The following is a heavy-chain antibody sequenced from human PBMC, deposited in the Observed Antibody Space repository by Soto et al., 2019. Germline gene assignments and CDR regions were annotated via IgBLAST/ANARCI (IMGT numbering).Heavy chain of an antibody. CDR2: ISSSGSTI. CDR3: ARDWKLPQRGYNPTNWFDP. CDR1: GFTFSDYY. D-gene: IGHD5-18*01. Sequence: GGSLRLSCAASGFTFSDYYMSWIRQAPGKGLEWVSYISSSGSTIYYADSVKGRFTISRDNAKNSLYLQMNSLRAEDTAVYYCARDWKLPQRGYNPTNWFDPWGQGTLVTVSS. V-gene: IGHV3-11*01. J-gene: IGHJ5*02.